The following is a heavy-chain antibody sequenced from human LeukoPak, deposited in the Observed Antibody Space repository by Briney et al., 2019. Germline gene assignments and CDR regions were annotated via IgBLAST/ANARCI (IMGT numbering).Heavy chain of an antibody. D-gene: IGHD2-2*01. Sequence: SETLSLTCTVSSGPFYSYYWSWIRQAPGKGLEWIGYHYDSGSTHYNPSLKSRVTISVDTSKNQFSLKLSSVTAADTAVYYCARDASLYCSSTSCYNWFDPWGQGTLVTVSS. V-gene: IGHV4-59*01. CDR2: HYDSGST. CDR3: ARDASLYCSSTSCYNWFDP. CDR1: SGPFYSYY. J-gene: IGHJ5*02.